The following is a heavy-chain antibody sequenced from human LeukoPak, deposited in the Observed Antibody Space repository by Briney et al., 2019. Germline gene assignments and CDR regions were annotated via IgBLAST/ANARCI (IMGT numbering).Heavy chain of an antibody. CDR3: ARVLRTGLYFDY. CDR2: IYHSGST. D-gene: IGHD2/OR15-2a*01. V-gene: IGHV4-4*02. Sequence: SETLSLTCAVSGVSISSSNWWSWVRQPPGKGLEWIGEIYHSGSTNYNPSLKSRVTISVDKSKNQFSLKLSSVTAADTAVYYCARVLRTGLYFDYRGQGTLVTVSS. CDR1: GVSISSSNW. J-gene: IGHJ4*02.